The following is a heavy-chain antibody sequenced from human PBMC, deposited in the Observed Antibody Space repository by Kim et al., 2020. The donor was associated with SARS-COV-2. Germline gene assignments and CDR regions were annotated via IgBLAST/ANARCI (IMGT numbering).Heavy chain of an antibody. CDR3: VSVTFSGSESYRGGFDY. D-gene: IGHD3-10*01. CDR2: ISYDGNSK. CDR1: GFTFSTYA. J-gene: IGHJ4*02. Sequence: GGSLRLSCAASGFTFSTYAMHWVRQTPGKGLEWVAAISYDGNSKYHADSVKGRFTISRDNSKNTLYLQMNGLRPEDTAVYHCVSVTFSGSESYRGGFDYWGQGTLVTVSS. V-gene: IGHV3-30-3*01.